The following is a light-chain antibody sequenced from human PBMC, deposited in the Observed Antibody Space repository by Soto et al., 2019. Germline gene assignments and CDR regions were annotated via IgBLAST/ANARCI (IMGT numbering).Light chain of an antibody. CDR3: QQYGDWPLT. Sequence: EIVLTQSPATLSVSPRERATLSCRASQSVGNNFAWYQQKPGQAPRLLIFATSTRATAVPARFSGSGSGTEFTLTISSLQSEDFAVYYCQQYGDWPLTFGGGAKVEIE. CDR1: QSVGNN. J-gene: IGKJ4*01. CDR2: ATS. V-gene: IGKV3-15*01.